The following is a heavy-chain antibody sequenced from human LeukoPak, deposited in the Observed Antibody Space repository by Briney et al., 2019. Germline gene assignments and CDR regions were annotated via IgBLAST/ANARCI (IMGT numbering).Heavy chain of an antibody. J-gene: IGHJ5*02. CDR3: ARVGYFDWYVNWFDP. CDR2: IYHSGST. D-gene: IGHD3-9*01. V-gene: IGHV4-30-2*01. CDR1: GGSISSGGYS. Sequence: SETLSLTCAVSGGSISSGGYSWSWIRQPPEKGLEWIGYIYHSGSTYYNPSLKSRVTISVDRSKNQFSLKLSSVTAADTAVYYCARVGYFDWYVNWFDPWGQGTLVTVSS.